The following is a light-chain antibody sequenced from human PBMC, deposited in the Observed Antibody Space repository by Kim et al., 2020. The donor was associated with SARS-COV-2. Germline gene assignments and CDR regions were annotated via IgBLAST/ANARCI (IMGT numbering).Light chain of an antibody. Sequence: PWERVTRACRASQSVSSSYVTWYQQKPGQAPRLLIYGASTRATSIPARFSGSGSGTDFTLTISSLQPEDFAVYYCQQDYNLPLYSFGQGTKLEI. V-gene: IGKV3D-7*01. CDR2: GAS. CDR1: QSVSSSY. CDR3: QQDYNLPLYS. J-gene: IGKJ2*03.